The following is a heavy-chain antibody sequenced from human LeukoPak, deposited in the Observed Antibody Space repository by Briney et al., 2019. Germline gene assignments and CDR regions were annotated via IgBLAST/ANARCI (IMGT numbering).Heavy chain of an antibody. CDR2: INPTGTGT. J-gene: IGHJ4*02. Sequence: ASVTVSCKASGYTFTNYYMHWVRQAPGQGLEWVGLINPTGTGTNYAQKFRGRVTMTRDTFTNTVYMELSSLTSEDTGVYYCAREEYGGYFGYWGQGTLVTVSS. V-gene: IGHV1-46*01. CDR3: AREEYGGYFGY. CDR1: GYTFTNYY. D-gene: IGHD2-21*01.